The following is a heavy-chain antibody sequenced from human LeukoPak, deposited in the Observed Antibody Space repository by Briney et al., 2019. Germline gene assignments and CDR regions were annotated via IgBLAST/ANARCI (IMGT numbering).Heavy chain of an antibody. D-gene: IGHD3-10*01. CDR3: ARSGGYFDL. Sequence: GGSLRLSCVASGFTFSVYEINWVRQAPGKGLEWTSYISASDTSIYYAESVKGRFTISRDNTKSSLYLQMNSLRAEDTAVYYCARSGGYFDLWGQGTLVTVSS. V-gene: IGHV3-48*03. J-gene: IGHJ4*02. CDR1: GFTFSVYE. CDR2: ISASDTSI.